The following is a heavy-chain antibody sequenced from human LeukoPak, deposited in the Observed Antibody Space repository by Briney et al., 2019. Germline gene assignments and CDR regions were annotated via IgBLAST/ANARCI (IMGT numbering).Heavy chain of an antibody. Sequence: EASDTLSLTCAISGGSISRDNWWSWVRQPPGNGLAWIGEIYHSGNTNYNPSLESRVTISVDTSKNQFSLKLNSVTAADTAVYHCAGYSIPYTFGYWGQGTLVTVSS. J-gene: IGHJ4*02. CDR1: GGSISRDNW. CDR2: IYHSGNT. D-gene: IGHD3-16*01. V-gene: IGHV4-4*02. CDR3: AGYSIPYTFGY.